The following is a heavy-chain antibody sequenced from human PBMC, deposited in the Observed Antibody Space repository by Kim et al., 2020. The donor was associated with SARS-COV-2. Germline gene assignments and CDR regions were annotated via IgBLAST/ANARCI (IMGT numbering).Heavy chain of an antibody. J-gene: IGHJ4*02. CDR2: ST. CDR3: ARKPGTPGDY. D-gene: IGHD1-1*01. Sequence: STYYAESVKGRFTISRDNSKNTLYLQRNSLRAEDTAVYYCARKPGTPGDYWGQGTLVTVSS. V-gene: IGHV3-53*01.